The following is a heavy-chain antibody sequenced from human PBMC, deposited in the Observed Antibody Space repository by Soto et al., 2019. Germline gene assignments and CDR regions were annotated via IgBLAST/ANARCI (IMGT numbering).Heavy chain of an antibody. V-gene: IGHV3-33*01. D-gene: IGHD2-15*01. CDR1: GFTFSSYG. CDR3: ARGRYCSGGSCYSVYYYMDV. Sequence: GGSLRLSCAASGFTFSSYGMHWVRQAPGKGLEWVAVIWYDGSNKYYADSVKGRFTISRDNSKNTLYLQMNSLRAEDTAVYYCARGRYCSGGSCYSVYYYMDVWGKGTTVTVSS. J-gene: IGHJ6*03. CDR2: IWYDGSNK.